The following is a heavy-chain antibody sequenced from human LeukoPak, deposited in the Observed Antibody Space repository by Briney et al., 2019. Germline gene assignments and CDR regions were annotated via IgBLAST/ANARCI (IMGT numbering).Heavy chain of an antibody. J-gene: IGHJ3*02. Sequence: SETLSLTCAVSGGSISSGGYSWSWIRQPPGKGLEWIGYIYHSGSTYYNPSLKSRVTISVDRSKNQFSLKLSSVTAADTAVYYCASGAGYCSGGSCYSGAFDIWGQGTMVTVSS. CDR1: GGSISSGGYS. CDR2: IYHSGST. V-gene: IGHV4-30-2*01. CDR3: ASGAGYCSGGSCYSGAFDI. D-gene: IGHD2-15*01.